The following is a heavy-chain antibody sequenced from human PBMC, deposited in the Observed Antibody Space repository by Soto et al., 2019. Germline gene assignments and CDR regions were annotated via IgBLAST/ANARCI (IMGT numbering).Heavy chain of an antibody. CDR1: GFTFSDYY. Sequence: QVQLVESGGGLVKPGGSLRLSCAASGFTFSDYYMSWIRQAPGKGLEWVSYISSSGSTIYYADSVKGRFTISRDNAKNSLYLQMKGWEAEEKARYYCARTMVRGVMTLQHYYYMDVWGKGTTVTVSS. D-gene: IGHD3-10*01. CDR3: ARTMVRGVMTLQHYYYMDV. CDR2: ISSSGSTI. V-gene: IGHV3-11*01. J-gene: IGHJ6*03.